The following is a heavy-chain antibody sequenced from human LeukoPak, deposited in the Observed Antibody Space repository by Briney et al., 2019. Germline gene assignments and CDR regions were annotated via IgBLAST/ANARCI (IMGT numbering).Heavy chain of an antibody. CDR1: GYTFTSYG. Sequence: GASVKVSCKASGYTFTSYGISWVRQAPGQGLEWMGWISAYNGNTNYAQKLQGRVTMTTDTSTSTANMELRSLRSDDTAVYYCARLPLDYYDSSGYYHFDYWGQGTLVTVSS. CDR2: ISAYNGNT. D-gene: IGHD3-22*01. J-gene: IGHJ4*02. CDR3: ARLPLDYYDSSGYYHFDY. V-gene: IGHV1-18*01.